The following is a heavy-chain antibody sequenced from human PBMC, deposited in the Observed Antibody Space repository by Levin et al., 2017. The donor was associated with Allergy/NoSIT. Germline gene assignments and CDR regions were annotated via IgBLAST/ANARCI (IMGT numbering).Heavy chain of an antibody. V-gene: IGHV3-48*02. D-gene: IGHD3-10*01. Sequence: PGGSLRLSCAASGFTFSSYSMNWVRQAPGKGLEWVSYISSSSSTIYYADSVKGRFTISRDNAKNSLYLQMNSLRDEDTAVYYCARDLGARITMVQGVRVFGYWGQGTLVTVSS. CDR1: GFTFSSYS. CDR3: ARDLGARITMVQGVRVFGY. J-gene: IGHJ4*02. CDR2: ISSSSSTI.